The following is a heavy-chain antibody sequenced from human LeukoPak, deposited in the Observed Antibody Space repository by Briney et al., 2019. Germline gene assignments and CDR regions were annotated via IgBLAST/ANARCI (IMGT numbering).Heavy chain of an antibody. D-gene: IGHD3-22*01. CDR1: GFTVTSTY. CDR3: ARNYYDSSAYYYFDY. Sequence: PGGSLRLSCAASGFTVTSTYITWVRQAPGKGLEWVSIIHISGSTYYADSVRGRFTISRDNSKNTLYLQMNSLRAEDTAVYYCARNYYDSSAYYYFDYWGQGTLVTVSS. J-gene: IGHJ4*02. V-gene: IGHV3-66*01. CDR2: IHISGST.